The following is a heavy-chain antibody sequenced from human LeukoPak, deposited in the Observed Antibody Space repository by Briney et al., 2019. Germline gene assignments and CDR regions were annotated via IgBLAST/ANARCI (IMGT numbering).Heavy chain of an antibody. Sequence: GASVKVSCKASGYTFTSYYMHWVRQAPGQGLEWMGIINPSGGSTSYAQKFQGRVTMTRDTSTSTVYMELSSLRSEDTAVYYCATRTKDCSGGSRYWGYFDYWGQGTLVTVSS. CDR1: GYTFTSYY. J-gene: IGHJ4*02. CDR3: ATRTKDCSGGSRYWGYFDY. D-gene: IGHD2-15*01. CDR2: INPSGGST. V-gene: IGHV1-46*01.